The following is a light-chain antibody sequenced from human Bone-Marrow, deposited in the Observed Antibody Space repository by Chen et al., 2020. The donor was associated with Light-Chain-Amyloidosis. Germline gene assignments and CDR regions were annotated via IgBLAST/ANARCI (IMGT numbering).Light chain of an antibody. V-gene: IGLV3-21*03. CDR3: QVWDSSSDLRV. CDR1: NIGSKS. J-gene: IGLJ3*02. Sequence: SYVLTQPPSVSVAPGKTARITCGGNNIGSKSMHWYQQKPGQAPVLVVYDDSDRPSGIPERISGSHSGNTATLTISRVEAGDEADYYCQVWDSSSDLRVFGGGTRLTVL. CDR2: DDS.